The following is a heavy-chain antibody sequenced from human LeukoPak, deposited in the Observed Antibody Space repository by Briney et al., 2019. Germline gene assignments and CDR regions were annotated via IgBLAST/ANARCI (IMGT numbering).Heavy chain of an antibody. D-gene: IGHD3-10*01. V-gene: IGHV3-48*02. CDR3: ARDYYGSGSYYLNWFDP. J-gene: IGHJ5*02. CDR2: ISSSSSTI. Sequence: GGSLRPSCAASGFTFSSYSMNWVRQAPGKGLEWVSYISSSSSTIYYADSVKGRFTISRDNAKNSLYLQMNSLRDEDTAVYYCARDYYGSGSYYLNWFDPWGQGTLVTVSS. CDR1: GFTFSSYS.